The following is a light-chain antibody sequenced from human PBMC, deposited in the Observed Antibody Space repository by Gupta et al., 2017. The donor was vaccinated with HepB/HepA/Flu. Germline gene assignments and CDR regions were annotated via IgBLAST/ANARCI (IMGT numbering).Light chain of an antibody. V-gene: IGLV3-10*01. CDR2: EDK. CDR3: YSIDSSGNHRV. CDR1: ALQKKY. Sequence: SYELTQTPPVSVSPGHTARITSFGDALQKKYAYWYQQESGQAPGFVIYEDKKRPSGIPERVTCSSSGTMAILTISGAQMEDEADYYCYSIDSSGNHRVFGGGTKLTVL. J-gene: IGLJ3*02.